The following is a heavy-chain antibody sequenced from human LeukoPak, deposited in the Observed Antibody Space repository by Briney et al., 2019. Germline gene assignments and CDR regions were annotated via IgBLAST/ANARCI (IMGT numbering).Heavy chain of an antibody. Sequence: GGSLRLSCAASGFTFRNFGLNWIRQAPGQGLKWISYIGSGGGNIHYADSVKGRFTVSRDNAKDSLHLQMNSLRDDDTAVYYCARDGSLPSSVRGVITYCFDRWGQGTLVTVSS. D-gene: IGHD3-10*01. J-gene: IGHJ4*02. V-gene: IGHV3-48*02. CDR3: ARDGSLPSSVRGVITYCFDR. CDR1: GFTFRNFG. CDR2: IGSGGGNI.